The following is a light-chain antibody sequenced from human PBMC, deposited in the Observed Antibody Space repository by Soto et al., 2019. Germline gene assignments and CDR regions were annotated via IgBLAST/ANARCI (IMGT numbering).Light chain of an antibody. CDR2: DVT. V-gene: IGLV2-14*01. J-gene: IGLJ1*01. CDR3: SSYTSSSTDV. Sequence: QSAPTQPASVSGSPGQSITISCTGTSSDVGGYYSVSWYQQHPGKAPKLMIYDVTNRPSGVSNRFSGSKSGNTASLTISGLQAEDEADYYCSSYTSSSTDVFGTGTKLTVL. CDR1: SSDVGGYYS.